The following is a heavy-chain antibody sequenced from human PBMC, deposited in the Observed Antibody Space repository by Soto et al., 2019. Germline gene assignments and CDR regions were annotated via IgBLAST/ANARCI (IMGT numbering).Heavy chain of an antibody. CDR2: IDPSDSYT. D-gene: IGHD2-2*02. CDR1: GYSFTSYW. J-gene: IGHJ6*02. V-gene: IGHV5-10-1*01. CDR3: ARGTVVVPAAIGGYYYYGMDV. Sequence: GESLKISCKGSGYSFTSYWISWVRQMPGKGLEWMGRIDPSDSYTNYSPSFQGHVTISADKSISTAYLQWSSLKASDTAMYYCARGTVVVPAAIGGYYYYGMDVWGQGTTVTVS.